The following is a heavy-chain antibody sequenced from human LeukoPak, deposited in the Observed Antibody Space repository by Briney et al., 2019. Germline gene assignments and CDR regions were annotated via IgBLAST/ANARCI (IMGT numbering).Heavy chain of an antibody. CDR3: ARPPAMGSWKGYYFDY. CDR1: GYTFTGYY. CDR2: INPNSGGT. D-gene: IGHD6-13*01. Sequence: ASVKVSCKASGYTFTGYYMHWVRQAPGQGLEWMGWINPNSGGTNYAQKFQGRVTMTRDTSISTAYMELSRLRSDDTAVYYCARPPAMGSWKGYYFDYWGQGTLVTVSS. J-gene: IGHJ4*02. V-gene: IGHV1-2*02.